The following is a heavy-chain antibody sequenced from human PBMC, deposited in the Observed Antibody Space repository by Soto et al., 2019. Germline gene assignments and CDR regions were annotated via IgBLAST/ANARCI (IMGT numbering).Heavy chain of an antibody. CDR2: IHPSGDTK. V-gene: IGHV1-46*02. CDR3: ARDLWGSWTVDY. J-gene: IGHJ4*02. D-gene: IGHD3-16*01. Sequence: QVQLVQSGAAVKEPGASVKVSCKASGYTFQNYHMHWVRQAPGQGLEWMGIIHPSGDTKNYEQRFQGRLAMTRDASTSTAYMELSSLTSEDTAVYFCARDLWGSWTVDYWGQGTLVTVSS. CDR1: GYTFQNYH.